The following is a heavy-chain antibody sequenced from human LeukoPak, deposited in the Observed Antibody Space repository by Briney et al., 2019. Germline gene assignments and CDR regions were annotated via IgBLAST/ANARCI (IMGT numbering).Heavy chain of an antibody. CDR3: ARGASYDFWSGYYTGPTALDY. CDR1: GGSVSGYY. Sequence: SETLSLTCAVSGGSVSGYYWGWIRQPPGKGLEWIAYIYYSGSTNYNPSLKSRVAISVDTSKNQFSLKLSSVTAADTAVYYCARGASYDFWSGYYTGPTALDYWGQGTLVTVSS. CDR2: IYYSGST. D-gene: IGHD3-3*01. J-gene: IGHJ4*02. V-gene: IGHV4-59*02.